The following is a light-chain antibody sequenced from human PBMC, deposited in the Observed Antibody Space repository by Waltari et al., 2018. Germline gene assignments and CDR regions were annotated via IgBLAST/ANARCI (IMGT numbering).Light chain of an antibody. CDR3: QQYYSTPLT. CDR1: VLYSSNTKNY. V-gene: IGKV4-1*01. Sequence: VLYSSNTKNYLAGYQQKPGQTPKLLIYGASTRESGVPDRFSGSGSGTDFTLTISSLQAEDVAVYYCQQYYSTPLTFGPGTKVDIK. J-gene: IGKJ3*01. CDR2: GAS.